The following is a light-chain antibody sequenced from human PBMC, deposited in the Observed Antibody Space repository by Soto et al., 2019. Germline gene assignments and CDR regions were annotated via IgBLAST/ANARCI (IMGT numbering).Light chain of an antibody. CDR2: KAS. CDR3: QQSFT. Sequence: DIQMTQSPSTLSASVGDRVTITCRASQSISSWLAWYQQKPGKAPKLLIYKASSLESGVPSRFSGSGSGTEFTLTNSSRQPDDFATYYCQQSFTFGPGTKVDIK. J-gene: IGKJ3*01. CDR1: QSISSW. V-gene: IGKV1-5*03.